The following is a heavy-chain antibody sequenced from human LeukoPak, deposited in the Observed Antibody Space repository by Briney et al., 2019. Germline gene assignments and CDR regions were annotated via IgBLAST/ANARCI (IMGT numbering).Heavy chain of an antibody. Sequence: GGSLRLSCAASGFTFSSSAMGWVRQAPGKGLEWVAVIWYDGSNKYYADSVKGRFTISRDNSKNTLYLQMNSLRAEDTAVYYCARVWVVPAASNDYYGMDVWGQGTTVTVSS. V-gene: IGHV3-33*08. CDR1: GFTFSSSA. CDR3: ARVWVVPAASNDYYGMDV. D-gene: IGHD2-2*01. J-gene: IGHJ6*02. CDR2: IWYDGSNK.